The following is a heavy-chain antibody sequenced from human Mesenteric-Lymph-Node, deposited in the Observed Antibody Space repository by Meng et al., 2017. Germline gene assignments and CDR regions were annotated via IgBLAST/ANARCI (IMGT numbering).Heavy chain of an antibody. D-gene: IGHD4-17*01. Sequence: SETLSLTCTVSGGSISSYYWSWIRQPPGKGLEWIGYIYYSGSTNYNPSLKSRVTISVDTSKNQFSLKLSSVTAADTAVYYCASETVTTAAFDIWGQGTMVTVSS. CDR2: IYYSGST. J-gene: IGHJ3*02. CDR1: GGSISSYY. V-gene: IGHV4-59*01. CDR3: ASETVTTAAFDI.